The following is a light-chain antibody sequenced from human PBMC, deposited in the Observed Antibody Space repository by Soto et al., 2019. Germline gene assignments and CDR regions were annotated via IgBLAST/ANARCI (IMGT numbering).Light chain of an antibody. Sequence: EIVLPQSPGTLSLSPGEIATLSCRASQSVSSSYLAWYQQTPGQPPRLVMYATSSRATGIPARFSGSGSVTDFTLNIRRLETEDFAVYYRQQYFRSSWTFGQGPKVDVK. J-gene: IGKJ1*01. CDR1: QSVSSSY. CDR2: ATS. V-gene: IGKV3-20*01. CDR3: QQYFRSSWT.